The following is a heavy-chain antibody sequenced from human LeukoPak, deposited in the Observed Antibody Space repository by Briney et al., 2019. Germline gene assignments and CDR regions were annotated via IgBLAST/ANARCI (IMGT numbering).Heavy chain of an antibody. CDR1: GFTFSSYS. J-gene: IGHJ4*02. CDR3: AKDPQFGSGPD. D-gene: IGHD3-10*01. Sequence: PGRSLRLSCAASGFTFSSYSMNWVRQAPGKGLEWVSSISSSSSYIYYADSVKGRFTISRDNAKNTLYLQMNSLRAEDTAVYYCAKDPQFGSGPDWGQGTLVTVSS. V-gene: IGHV3-21*01. CDR2: ISSSSSYI.